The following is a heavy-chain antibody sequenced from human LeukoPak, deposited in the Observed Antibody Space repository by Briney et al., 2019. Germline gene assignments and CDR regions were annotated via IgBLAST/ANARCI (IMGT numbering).Heavy chain of an antibody. D-gene: IGHD2/OR15-2a*01. J-gene: IGHJ5*01. CDR3: ARGVYGRFDS. CDR2: ISGSGRTI. Sequence: GSLRLSCAASGFTFSSYAMSWVRQGPGKGLEWVSYISGSGRTIYYADSVKGRFTISWDNAKNSVYLQMNRLRAEDTAVYYCARGVYGRFDSWGQGTLVTVSS. V-gene: IGHV3-48*04. CDR1: GFTFSSYA.